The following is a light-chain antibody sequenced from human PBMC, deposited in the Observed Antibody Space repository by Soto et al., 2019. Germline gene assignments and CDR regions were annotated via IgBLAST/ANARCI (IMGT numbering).Light chain of an antibody. CDR1: SSDVGGYKY. V-gene: IGLV2-8*01. Sequence: QSVLTQPPSASGSPGQSVTISCTGTSSDVGGYKYVSWYQQHPGKAPKVMIYEVSKRPSGVPDRFSGSKSGNTASLTVSGLQAEDEADYYCSSYAGNNNLVFGGGTQLTVL. CDR2: EVS. CDR3: SSYAGNNNLV. J-gene: IGLJ2*01.